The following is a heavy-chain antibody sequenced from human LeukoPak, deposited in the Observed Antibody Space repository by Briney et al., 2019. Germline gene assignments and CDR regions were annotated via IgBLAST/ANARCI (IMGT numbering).Heavy chain of an antibody. D-gene: IGHD5-18*01. Sequence: ASVKVSCKASGYTFTSYYMHWVRQAPGQGLEWVGWINPNSGGTNYAQKFQGRVTMTRDTSISTAYMELSRLRSDDTAVYYCARDRGYSYGFYFFYWGQGTLVTVSS. CDR2: INPNSGGT. CDR3: ARDRGYSYGFYFFY. CDR1: GYTFTSYY. J-gene: IGHJ4*02. V-gene: IGHV1-2*02.